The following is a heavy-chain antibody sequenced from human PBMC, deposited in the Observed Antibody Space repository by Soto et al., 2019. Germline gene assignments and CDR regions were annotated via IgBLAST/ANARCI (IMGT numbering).Heavy chain of an antibody. D-gene: IGHD3-9*01. J-gene: IGHJ6*02. V-gene: IGHV3-13*01. CDR1: GFNLSSYD. CDR3: TRKTPPTGMEV. Sequence: ESGGGLVQPGGSLRLSCAASGFNLSSYDIHWVRQATGEGLAWVSGIGSGGDTHYADSVKGRFIISREDGKNSLYLQMNNLRVGDTAVYYCTRKTPPTGMEVWGQGATVTVSS. CDR2: IGSGGDT.